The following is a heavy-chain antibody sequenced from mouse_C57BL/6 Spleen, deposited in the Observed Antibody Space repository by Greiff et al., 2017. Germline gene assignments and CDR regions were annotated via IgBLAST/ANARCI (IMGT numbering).Heavy chain of an antibody. CDR3: AGGLRLDY. CDR2: IDPSDSYT. CDR1: GYTFTSYW. J-gene: IGHJ2*01. D-gene: IGHD2-2*01. Sequence: VQLKQPGAELVMPGASVKLSCKASGYTFTSYWMHWVKQRPGQGLEWIGEIDPSDSYTNYNQKFKGKSTLTVDKSSSTAYMQLSSLTSEDSAVYYCAGGLRLDYWGQGTTLTVSS. V-gene: IGHV1-69*01.